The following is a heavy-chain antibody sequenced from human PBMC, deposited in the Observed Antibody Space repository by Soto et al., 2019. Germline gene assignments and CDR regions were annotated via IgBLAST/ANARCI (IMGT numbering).Heavy chain of an antibody. CDR1: GGTFSSYA. CDR2: IIPIFGTA. J-gene: IGHJ6*02. V-gene: IGHV1-69*01. CDR3: ARDRYGESSSTSCYGMDV. D-gene: IGHD2-2*01. Sequence: QVQLVQSGAEVKKPGSSVKVSCKASGGTFSSYAISWVRQAPGQGLEWMGVIIPIFGTANYAQKFQGRVTITADESTSTAYMELSSLRSEDTAVYYCARDRYGESSSTSCYGMDVWGQGTTVTVSS.